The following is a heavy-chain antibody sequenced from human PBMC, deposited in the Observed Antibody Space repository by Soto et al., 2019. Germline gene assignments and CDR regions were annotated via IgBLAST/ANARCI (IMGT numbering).Heavy chain of an antibody. V-gene: IGHV3-30*18. CDR2: ISYDGSNK. D-gene: IGHD2-2*01. CDR1: GFTFSSYG. CDR3: AKGGTLVPAAHYGMDV. Sequence: PGGSLRLSCAASGFTFSSYGMHWVRQAPGKGLEWVAVISYDGSNKYYADSVKGRFTISRDNSKNTLYLQMNSLRAEDTAVYYCAKGGTLVPAAHYGMDVWGQGTTVTVSS. J-gene: IGHJ6*02.